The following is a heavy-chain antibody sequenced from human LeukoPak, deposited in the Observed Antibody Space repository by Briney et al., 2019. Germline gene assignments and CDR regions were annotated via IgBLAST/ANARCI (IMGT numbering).Heavy chain of an antibody. CDR1: GGSISDNY. J-gene: IGHJ6*03. D-gene: IGHD2-2*01. Sequence: PSETPSLTCTVSGGSISDNYWSWIRQPPGKGLEWIGYIYYSGSTNYNPSLKSRVTISVDTSKNQFSLKLSSVTAADTAVYYCARVVIYRSSTSCFYMDVWGKGTTVTVSS. V-gene: IGHV4-59*01. CDR2: IYYSGST. CDR3: ARVVIYRSSTSCFYMDV.